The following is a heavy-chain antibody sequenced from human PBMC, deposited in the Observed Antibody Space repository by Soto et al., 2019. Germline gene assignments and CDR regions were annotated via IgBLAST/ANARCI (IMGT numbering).Heavy chain of an antibody. CDR1: GFTFSSYG. CDR3: ARDGAVTRSVYYGMDV. Sequence: LSLTCAASGFTFSSYGMHWVRQAPGKGLEWVAVIWYDGSNKYYADSVKGRLTISRANSKNTLYLQMNSLRAEDTAVYYCARDGAVTRSVYYGMDVWGQGTTVTVSS. V-gene: IGHV3-33*01. J-gene: IGHJ6*02. CDR2: IWYDGSNK. D-gene: IGHD3-3*01.